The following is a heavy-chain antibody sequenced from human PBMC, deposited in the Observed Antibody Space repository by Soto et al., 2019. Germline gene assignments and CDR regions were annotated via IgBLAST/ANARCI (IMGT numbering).Heavy chain of an antibody. CDR2: INWNGVNK. J-gene: IGHJ1*01. D-gene: IGHD3-16*01. CDR1: GFMFEDYS. CDR3: AKDVYRLGELWGYFHN. V-gene: IGHV3-9*01. Sequence: GGSLRLSCAVSGFMFEDYSMHWVRQAPGKGLEWVSGINWNGVNKGYADSVQGRFTISRDNAKKALYLQMNYLRPEDTALYFCAKDVYRLGELWGYFHNWGQGTVVTVSS.